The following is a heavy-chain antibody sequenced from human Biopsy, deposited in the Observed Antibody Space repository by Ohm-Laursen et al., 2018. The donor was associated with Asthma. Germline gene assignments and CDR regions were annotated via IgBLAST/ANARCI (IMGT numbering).Heavy chain of an antibody. CDR1: GFTFNSYW. Sequence: GSLRLSCAASGFTFNSYWMSWVRQAPEKGLEWVANIKKDGSEKYYVDSVKGRFTISRDNAKNSLYLHMNSLRAEDTAVYYCARGGYCTSPTCPWGRYATDVWGQGTTVTVSS. D-gene: IGHD2-2*01. CDR2: IKKDGSEK. V-gene: IGHV3-7*01. J-gene: IGHJ6*02. CDR3: ARGGYCTSPTCPWGRYATDV.